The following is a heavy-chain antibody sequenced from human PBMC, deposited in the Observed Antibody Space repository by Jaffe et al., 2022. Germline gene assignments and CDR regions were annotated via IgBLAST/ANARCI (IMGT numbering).Heavy chain of an antibody. CDR2: INHSGST. CDR3: ARGSIAAAGDY. Sequence: QVQLQQWGAGLLKPSETLSLTCAVYGGSFSGYYWSWIRQPPGKGLEWIGEINHSGSTNYNPSLKSRVTISVDTSKNQFSLKLSSVTAADTAVYYCARGSIAAAGDYWGQGTLVTVSS. J-gene: IGHJ4*02. V-gene: IGHV4-34*01. CDR1: GGSFSGYY. D-gene: IGHD6-13*01.